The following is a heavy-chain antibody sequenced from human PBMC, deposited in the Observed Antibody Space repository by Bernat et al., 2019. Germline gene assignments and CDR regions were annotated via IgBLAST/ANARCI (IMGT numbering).Heavy chain of an antibody. CDR1: GFTFSSYG. Sequence: QVQLVESGGGVVQPGRSLRLSCAASGFTFSSYGMHWVRQAPGKGLEWVAVIWYDGSNKYYADSVKGRFTISRDKSKNTLYLQMNSLRAEDTAVYYCARYWRATGYGDDLHMDVWGKGTTVTVSS. CDR3: ARYWRATGYGDDLHMDV. J-gene: IGHJ6*03. CDR2: IWYDGSNK. V-gene: IGHV3-33*01. D-gene: IGHD4-17*01.